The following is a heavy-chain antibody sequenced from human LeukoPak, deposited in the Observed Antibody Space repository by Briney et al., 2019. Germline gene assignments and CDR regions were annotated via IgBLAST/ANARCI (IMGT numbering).Heavy chain of an antibody. CDR2: IYHNGIT. J-gene: IGHJ4*02. Sequence: PSETLSLTCSVSGGSISNFNWWNWVRQSPGQGLEWVGQIYHNGITNYNPSLKSRLTISVDKSRNLFSLNLTSVTAADTAVYFCARELATINGPYFESWGQGTLVTVSS. V-gene: IGHV4-4*02. D-gene: IGHD5-24*01. CDR3: ARELATINGPYFES. CDR1: GGSISNFNW.